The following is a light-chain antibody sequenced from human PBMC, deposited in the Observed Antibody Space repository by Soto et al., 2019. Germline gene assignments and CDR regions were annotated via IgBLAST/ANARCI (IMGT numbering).Light chain of an antibody. V-gene: IGKV3-11*01. Sequence: EIVLTQSPATLSLSPGERATLSCRASQSVSSYLAWYQQKPGQAPRLLIYDASNRATGISARFSGSGSGTDFTLTISSLEPEDFAVYYCQQRSNWPPFSFGHGTKLEIK. CDR1: QSVSSY. CDR2: DAS. CDR3: QQRSNWPPFS. J-gene: IGKJ2*01.